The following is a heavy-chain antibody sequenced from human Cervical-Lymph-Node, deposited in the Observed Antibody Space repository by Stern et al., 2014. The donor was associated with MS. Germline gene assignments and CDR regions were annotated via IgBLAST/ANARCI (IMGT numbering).Heavy chain of an antibody. V-gene: IGHV3-23*04. D-gene: IGHD2-2*01. CDR3: AKDLGRGVVVVPLYGLDV. CDR2: ISDSGVYT. Sequence: EVQLVESGGGLVQPGGSLRLSCAASGFTFSTYAFSWVRPAPGKGLEWVSSISDSGVYTYYADSVKGRFTISRDNSKSMLYLEMQSLRAEDTAVYHCAKDLGRGVVVVPLYGLDVWGQGTTVTVSS. J-gene: IGHJ6*02. CDR1: GFTFSTYA.